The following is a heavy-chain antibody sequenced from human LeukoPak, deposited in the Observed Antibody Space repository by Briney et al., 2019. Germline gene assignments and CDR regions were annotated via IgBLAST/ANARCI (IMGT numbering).Heavy chain of an antibody. CDR1: GFTFSSYS. CDR3: ARDSLVRGVIISYYYYGMDV. J-gene: IGHJ6*02. D-gene: IGHD3-10*01. CDR2: ISSSSSYI. V-gene: IGHV3-21*01. Sequence: GGSLRLSCAASGFTFSSYSMNWVRQAPGKGLEWVSSISSSSSYIYYADSVKGRFTISRDNAKNSLYLRMNSLRAEDTAVYYCARDSLVRGVIISYYYYGMDVWGQGTTVTVSS.